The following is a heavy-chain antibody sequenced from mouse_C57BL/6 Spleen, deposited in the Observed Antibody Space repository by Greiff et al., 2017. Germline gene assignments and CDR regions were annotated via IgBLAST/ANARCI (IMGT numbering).Heavy chain of an antibody. Sequence: QVQLQQPGAELVKPGASVKLSCKASGYTFTSYWMQWVKQRPGQGLEWIGEIDPSDSYTNYNQKFKGKATLTVDTSSSTAYMQLSSLTSEDSAVYYCARSDEGYFDDWGQGTTLTVSS. J-gene: IGHJ2*01. CDR2: IDPSDSYT. CDR1: GYTFTSYW. CDR3: ARSDEGYFDD. V-gene: IGHV1-50*01.